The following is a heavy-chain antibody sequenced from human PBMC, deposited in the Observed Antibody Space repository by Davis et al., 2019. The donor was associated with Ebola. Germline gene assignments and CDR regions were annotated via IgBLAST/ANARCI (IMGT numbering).Heavy chain of an antibody. CDR1: GFTFSSYW. CDR2: INSDGSIT. J-gene: IGHJ6*02. V-gene: IGHV3-74*01. CDR3: ARDTYYGTDV. Sequence: GESLKISCAASGFTFSSYWMHWVRQAPGKGLVWVSRINSDGSITRYADSVKGRFTISRDNAKNTLYVQMNSLRAEDTAVYYCARDTYYGTDVWGQGTTVTVSS.